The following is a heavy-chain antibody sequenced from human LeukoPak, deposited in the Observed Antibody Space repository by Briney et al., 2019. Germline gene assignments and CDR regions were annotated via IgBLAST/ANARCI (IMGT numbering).Heavy chain of an antibody. CDR2: IIPIFGTA. CDR3: ARASHIVVVTAIIH. CDR1: GGTFSSYA. D-gene: IGHD2-21*02. J-gene: IGHJ4*02. V-gene: IGHV1-69*05. Sequence: SVKVSCKASGGTFSSYAISWVRQAPGQGLEWMGGIIPIFGTANYAQKFQGRVTMTTDTSTSTAYMELRSLRSDDTAVYYCARASHIVVVTAIIHWGQGTLVTVSS.